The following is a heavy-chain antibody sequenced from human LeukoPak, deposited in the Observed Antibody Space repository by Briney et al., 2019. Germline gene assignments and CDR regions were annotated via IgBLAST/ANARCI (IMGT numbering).Heavy chain of an antibody. CDR3: ARVVTMVQGVIGDY. V-gene: IGHV3-11*06. CDR2: ISSSSSYI. J-gene: IGHJ4*02. D-gene: IGHD3-10*01. CDR1: EFTFSDYY. Sequence: GGSLRLSCAASEFTFSDYYMSWIRQAPGKGLEWVSSISSSSSYIYYADSVKGRFTISRDNAKNSLYLQMNSLRAEDTAVYYCARVVTMVQGVIGDYWGQGTLVTVSS.